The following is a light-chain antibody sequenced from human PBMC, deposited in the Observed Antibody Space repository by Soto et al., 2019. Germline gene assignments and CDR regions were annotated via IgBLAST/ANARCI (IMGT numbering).Light chain of an antibody. CDR2: SNN. J-gene: IGLJ3*02. Sequence: QSVLTQPPSASGTPGQRVTLSCSGSSSNIGSNTVNWYQQLPGTAPKLLIYSNNQRPSGVPDRFSGSKSGTSASLAISGLQSEDEADYYCAAWEDSLNANWVFGGGTKLTVL. CDR3: AAWEDSLNANWV. CDR1: SSNIGSNT. V-gene: IGLV1-44*01.